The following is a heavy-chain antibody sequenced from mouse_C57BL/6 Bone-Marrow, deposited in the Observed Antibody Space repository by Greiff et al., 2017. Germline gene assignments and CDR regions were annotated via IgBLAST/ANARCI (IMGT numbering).Heavy chain of an antibody. V-gene: IGHV5-9-1*02. Sequence: EVKLVESGEGLVKPGGSLKLSCAASGFTFSSYAMSWVRQTPEKRLEWVAYISSGGDYIYYADTVKGRFTISRDNARNTLYLQMSSLKSEDTAMYYCTRGLLLRYWYFDVWGTETTVTVSS. CDR2: ISSGGDYI. CDR1: GFTFSSYA. D-gene: IGHD1-1*01. CDR3: TRGLLLRYWYFDV. J-gene: IGHJ1*03.